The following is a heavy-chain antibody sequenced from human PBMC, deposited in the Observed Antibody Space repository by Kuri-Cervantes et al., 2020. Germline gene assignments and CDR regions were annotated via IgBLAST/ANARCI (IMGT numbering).Heavy chain of an antibody. CDR3: ARAFSSGWYARYALDI. V-gene: IGHV1-69*05. CDR1: GGTFSSYA. Sequence: SVKVSCKASGGTFSSYAISWVRQAPGQGLEWMGGIIPTFGTANYAQKFQGRVTMTTDTSTSTAYMELRSLRSDDTAVYYCARAFSSGWYARYALDIWGQGTMVTVSS. J-gene: IGHJ3*02. D-gene: IGHD6-19*01. CDR2: IIPTFGTA.